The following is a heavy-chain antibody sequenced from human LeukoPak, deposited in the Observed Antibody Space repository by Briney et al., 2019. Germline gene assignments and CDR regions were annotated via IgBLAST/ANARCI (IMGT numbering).Heavy chain of an antibody. D-gene: IGHD5-18*01. J-gene: IGHJ4*02. CDR2: IYYSGST. CDR3: ARDLGYSYGYE. Sequence: PSETLSLTCTVSGGSISSYYWSWIRQPPGKGLEWIGYIYYSGSTNYNPSLKSQVTISVDTSKNQFSLKLSSVTAADTAVYYCARDLGYSYGYEWGQGTLVTVSS. V-gene: IGHV4-59*01. CDR1: GGSISSYY.